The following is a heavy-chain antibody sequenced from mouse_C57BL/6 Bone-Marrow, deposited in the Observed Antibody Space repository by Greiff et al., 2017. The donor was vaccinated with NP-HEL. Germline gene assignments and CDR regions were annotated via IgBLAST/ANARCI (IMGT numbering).Heavy chain of an antibody. D-gene: IGHD1-1*01. CDR1: GYTFTSYW. J-gene: IGHJ1*03. V-gene: IGHV1-55*01. CDR2: IYPGSGST. CDR3: ARDYYGFPRYFDV. Sequence: VQLQQPGAELVKPGASVKMSCKASGYTFTSYWITWVKQRPGQGLEWIGDIYPGSGSTNYNEKFKSKTTLTEATSTSTAYMQLSSLTSKDSAVNYCARDYYGFPRYFDVWGTGTTVTVSS.